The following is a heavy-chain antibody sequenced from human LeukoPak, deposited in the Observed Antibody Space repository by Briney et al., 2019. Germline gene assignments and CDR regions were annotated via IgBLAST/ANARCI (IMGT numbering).Heavy chain of an antibody. Sequence: GGSLRLSCAASGFTFSDYYMSWIRQAPGKGLEWVSYISSSGSTIYYADSVKGRFTISRDNAKNSLYPQMNSLRAEDTAVYYCARDRAHYDYVWGSYRPDYWGQGTLVTVSS. CDR3: ARDRAHYDYVWGSYRPDY. CDR2: ISSSGSTI. J-gene: IGHJ4*02. V-gene: IGHV3-11*01. CDR1: GFTFSDYY. D-gene: IGHD3-16*02.